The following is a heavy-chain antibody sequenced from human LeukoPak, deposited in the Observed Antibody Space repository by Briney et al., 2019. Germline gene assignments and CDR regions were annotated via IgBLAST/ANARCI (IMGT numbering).Heavy chain of an antibody. D-gene: IGHD2-2*01. V-gene: IGHV3-48*01. CDR3: ARGRCSSTSCYPQDAFDI. J-gene: IGHJ3*02. CDR2: ISSSSSTI. CDR1: GFTFSRYS. Sequence: GGSLRLSCVASGFTFSRYSMNWVRQAPGKGLEWVSYISSSSSTIYYADSVKGRFTIFRDNAKNSLYLQMNSLGAEDTAVYYCARGRCSSTSCYPQDAFDIWGQGTMVTVSS.